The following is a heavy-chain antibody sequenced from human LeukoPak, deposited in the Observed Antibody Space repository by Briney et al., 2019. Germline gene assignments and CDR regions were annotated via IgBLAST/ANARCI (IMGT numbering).Heavy chain of an antibody. CDR2: IYYSGST. CDR1: GGSISSSSYY. D-gene: IGHD3-22*01. Sequence: SETLSLTCTVSGGSISSSSYYWGWIRQPPGKGLEWIGYIYYSGSTNYNPSLKSRVTISVETSKNQFSLELSSVTAADTAVYYCARVTGYMIEDYFDYWGQGTLVTVSS. V-gene: IGHV4-61*05. CDR3: ARVTGYMIEDYFDY. J-gene: IGHJ4*02.